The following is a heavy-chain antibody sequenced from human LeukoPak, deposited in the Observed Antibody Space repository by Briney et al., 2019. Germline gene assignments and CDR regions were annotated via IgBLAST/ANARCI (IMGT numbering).Heavy chain of an antibody. CDR2: IYYSGST. CDR1: GGSISSYY. J-gene: IGHJ4*02. Sequence: SETLSLTCTVSGGSISSYYWSWIRQPPGKGLEWIGYIYYSGSTNYNPSLKSRVTISVDTSKNQLSLKLSSVTAADTAVYYCARLDAGSYFGAFDYWGQGTLVTVSS. V-gene: IGHV4-59*08. CDR3: ARLDAGSYFGAFDY. D-gene: IGHD1-26*01.